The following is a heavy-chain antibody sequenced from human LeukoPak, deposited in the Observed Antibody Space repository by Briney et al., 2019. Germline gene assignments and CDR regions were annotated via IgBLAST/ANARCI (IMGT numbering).Heavy chain of an antibody. J-gene: IGHJ4*02. CDR1: GFTFSSYA. V-gene: IGHV3-23*01. CDR3: AKDPSPIYSSGWTLN. Sequence: PGGSLRLSCAASGFTFSSYAMSWVRQAPGKGLEWVSAISGSGGSTYYADSVKGRFTISRDNSKNTLYLQMNSLRAEDTAVYYCAKDPSPIYSSGWTLNWGQGTLVTVSS. D-gene: IGHD6-19*01. CDR2: ISGSGGST.